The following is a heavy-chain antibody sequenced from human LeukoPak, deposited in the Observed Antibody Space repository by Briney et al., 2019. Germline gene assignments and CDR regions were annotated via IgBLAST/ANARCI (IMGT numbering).Heavy chain of an antibody. D-gene: IGHD6-13*01. CDR3: ARNIPIAAAGYNWFDP. CDR2: INHSGST. Sequence: SPSETLSLTCAVYGGSFSGYYWSWIRQPPGKGLELIGEINHSGSTNYKPSLKSRVTISVDTSKNQFSLKLSSVTAADTAVYYCARNIPIAAAGYNWFDPWGQGTLVTVSS. CDR1: GGSFSGYY. J-gene: IGHJ5*02. V-gene: IGHV4-34*01.